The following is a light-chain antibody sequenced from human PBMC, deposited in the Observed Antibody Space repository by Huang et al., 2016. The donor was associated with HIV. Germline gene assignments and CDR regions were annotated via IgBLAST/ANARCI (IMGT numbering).Light chain of an antibody. CDR2: DAS. CDR1: QSVSSY. CDR3: QQRSNWPPV. Sequence: EIVLTQSPATLSLSPGERATLSCRASQSVSSYLAWYQQKPGQAPRPLIYDASNRATGIPARFSGSGSGTDFTLTISSLEPEDFAVYYCQQRSNWPPVFGGGTKVEIK. V-gene: IGKV3-11*01. J-gene: IGKJ4*01.